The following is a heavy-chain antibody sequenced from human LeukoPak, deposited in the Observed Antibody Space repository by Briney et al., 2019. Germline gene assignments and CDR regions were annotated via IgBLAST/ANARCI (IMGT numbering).Heavy chain of an antibody. CDR2: ISGSGGST. J-gene: IGHJ6*03. V-gene: IGHV3-23*01. D-gene: IGHD3-10*01. Sequence: GGSLRLSCAVSGFTFSSYAMSWVRQAPGKGLEWVSAISGSGGSTYYADSVKGRFTISRDNSKNTLYLQMNSLRAEDTAVYYCAKSVLLWFGEIYYYYYYMDVWGKGTTVTVSS. CDR1: GFTFSSYA. CDR3: AKSVLLWFGEIYYYYYYMDV.